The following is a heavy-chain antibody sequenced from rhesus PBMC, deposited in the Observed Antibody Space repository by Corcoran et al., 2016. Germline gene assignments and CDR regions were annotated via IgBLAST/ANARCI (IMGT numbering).Heavy chain of an antibody. CDR2: IRTKPYGGTA. J-gene: IGHJ4*01. D-gene: IGHD4-23*01. V-gene: IGHV3-153D*01. CDR1: GFNCGDYD. Sequence: EGQLVESGGGLVQVGGALLHSCAAVGFNCGDYDLAWVRQAQGKGLEWVCFIRTKPYGGTAEYAASVKGRFTISRDDSKNTAYLQMSSLKTGDSAVYYCTRDKMAVTTRPPFDYWGQGVLVTVSS. CDR3: TRDKMAVTTRPPFDY.